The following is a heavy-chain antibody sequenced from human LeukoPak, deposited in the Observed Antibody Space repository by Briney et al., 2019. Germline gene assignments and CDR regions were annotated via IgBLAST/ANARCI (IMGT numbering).Heavy chain of an antibody. Sequence: GGSLRLSCAASGFTFSSYAMDWVRQAPGKGLEWVSVIYSGGSTYYADFVKGRFTISRDNSKNTLYLQMNSLRAEDTAVYYCARGTVEMATIYFDYWGQGTLVTVSS. D-gene: IGHD5-24*01. CDR1: GFTFSSYA. CDR3: ARGTVEMATIYFDY. V-gene: IGHV3-53*01. CDR2: IYSGGST. J-gene: IGHJ4*02.